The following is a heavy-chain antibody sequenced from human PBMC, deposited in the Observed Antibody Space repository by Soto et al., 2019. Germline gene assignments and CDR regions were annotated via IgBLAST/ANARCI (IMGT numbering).Heavy chain of an antibody. CDR2: MNPNSGNT. Sequence: ASVKVSCKASGYTFKDYDINWVRRAPGQGLEWMGWMNPNSGNTAYARKFHDRITMTRSVSARTAFMELSSLTPEDTAVYYCARRMTWSLWCFDLWGSGTQVTVLL. V-gene: IGHV1-8*01. D-gene: IGHD3-3*01. CDR1: GYTFKDYD. J-gene: IGHJ2*01. CDR3: ARRMTWSLWCFDL.